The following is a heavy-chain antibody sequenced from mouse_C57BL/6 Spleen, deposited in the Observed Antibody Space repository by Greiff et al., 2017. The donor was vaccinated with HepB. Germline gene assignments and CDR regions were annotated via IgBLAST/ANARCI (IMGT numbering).Heavy chain of an antibody. CDR2: IDPSDSYT. J-gene: IGHJ3*01. Sequence: QVQLQQSGAELVKPGASVKLSCKASGYTFTSYWMQWVKQRPGQGLEWIGEIDPSDSYTNYNQKFKGKATLTVDTSSSTAYMQLSSLTSEDSAVYYCARVYDGWFAYWGQGTLVTVSA. CDR3: ARVYDGWFAY. D-gene: IGHD2-12*01. V-gene: IGHV1-50*01. CDR1: GYTFTSYW.